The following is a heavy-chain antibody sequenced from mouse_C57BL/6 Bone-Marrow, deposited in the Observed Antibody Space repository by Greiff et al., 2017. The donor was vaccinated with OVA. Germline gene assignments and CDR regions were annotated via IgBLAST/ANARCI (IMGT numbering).Heavy chain of an antibody. CDR1: GFTFSSYG. Sequence: EVKVVESGGDLVKPGGSLKLSCAASGFTFSSYGMSWVRQTPDKRLEWVATISSGGSYTYYPDSVKGRFTISRDNAKNTLYLQMSSLKSEDTAMYYCARHAYGSGFAYWGKGTLVTVSA. J-gene: IGHJ3*01. CDR2: ISSGGSYT. D-gene: IGHD1-1*01. CDR3: ARHAYGSGFAY. V-gene: IGHV5-6*01.